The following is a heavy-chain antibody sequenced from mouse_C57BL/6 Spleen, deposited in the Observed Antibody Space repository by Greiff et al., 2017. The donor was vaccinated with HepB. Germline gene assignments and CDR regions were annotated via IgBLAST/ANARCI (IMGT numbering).Heavy chain of an antibody. J-gene: IGHJ1*03. V-gene: IGHV1-66*01. D-gene: IGHD1-1*01. Sequence: QVQLKESGPELVKPGASVKISCKASGYSFTSYYIHWVKQRPGQGLEWIGWIYPGSGNTKYNEKFKGKATLTADTSSSTAYMQLSSLTSEDSAVYYCAREGDYYGSTLDVWGTGTTVTVSS. CDR1: GYSFTSYY. CDR3: AREGDYYGSTLDV. CDR2: IYPGSGNT.